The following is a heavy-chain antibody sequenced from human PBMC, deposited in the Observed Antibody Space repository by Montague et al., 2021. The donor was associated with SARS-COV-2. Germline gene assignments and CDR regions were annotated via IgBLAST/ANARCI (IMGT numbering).Heavy chain of an antibody. V-gene: IGHV6-1*01. CDR3: VRYSGWFYFDF. CDR1: GDSVSSNSVA. Sequence: CAISGDSVSSNSVAWRWIRQSPERGLERLGRTYYRSKWYSDYAPSVRGRLTVNPDASKNEFSLELNYVTPEDTAVYYCVRYSGWFYFDFWGQGTLVTVSS. D-gene: IGHD6-19*01. CDR2: TYYRSKWYS. J-gene: IGHJ4*02.